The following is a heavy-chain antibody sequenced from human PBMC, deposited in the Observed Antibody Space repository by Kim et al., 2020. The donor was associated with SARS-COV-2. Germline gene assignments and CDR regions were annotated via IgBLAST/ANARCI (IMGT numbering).Heavy chain of an antibody. J-gene: IGHJ6*02. CDR2: ISGSGGST. Sequence: GGSLRLSCAASGFTFSSYAMSWVRQAPGKGLEWVSAISGSGGSTYYADSVKGRFTISRDNSKNTLYLQMNSLRAEDTAVYYCAKDLHGRISYYDSFSGYGMDVWGQGTTVTVSS. CDR3: AKDLHGRISYYDSFSGYGMDV. D-gene: IGHD3-22*01. CDR1: GFTFSSYA. V-gene: IGHV3-23*01.